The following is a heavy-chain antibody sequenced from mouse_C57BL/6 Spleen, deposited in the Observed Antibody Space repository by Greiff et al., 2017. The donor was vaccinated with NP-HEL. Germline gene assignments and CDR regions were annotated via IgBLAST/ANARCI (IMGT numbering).Heavy chain of an antibody. D-gene: IGHD1-3*01. Sequence: VKLQQSGAELVRPGASVTLSCKASGYTFTDYEMHWVKQTPVHGLEWIGAIDPETGGTAYNQKFKGKAILTADKSSSTAYMELRSLTSEDSAVYYCTRWEWGAYWGQGTLVTVSA. CDR2: IDPETGGT. J-gene: IGHJ3*01. CDR1: GYTFTDYE. CDR3: TRWEWGAY. V-gene: IGHV1-15*01.